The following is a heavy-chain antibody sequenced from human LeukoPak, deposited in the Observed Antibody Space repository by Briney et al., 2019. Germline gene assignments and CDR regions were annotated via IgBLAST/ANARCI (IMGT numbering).Heavy chain of an antibody. J-gene: IGHJ4*02. D-gene: IGHD2-15*01. Sequence: SETLSLTCAVYGGSFSGYYWSWIRQPPGKGLEWIGEINDSGSTNYNPSLKSRVTLSVDTSKNQFSLKLSSVTAADTALYFFTGLGKLFSVDYCGQGTPVTVS. CDR2: INDSGST. V-gene: IGHV4-34*01. CDR3: TGLGKLFSVDY. CDR1: GGSFSGYY.